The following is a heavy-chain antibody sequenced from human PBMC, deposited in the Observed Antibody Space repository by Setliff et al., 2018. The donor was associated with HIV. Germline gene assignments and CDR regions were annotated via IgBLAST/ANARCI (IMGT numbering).Heavy chain of an antibody. CDR3: ARGMGYVGYDWGLPWEPFHS. CDR1: GYRFTSHG. J-gene: IGHJ4*02. Sequence: GASVKVSCKASGYRFTSHGLHWVRQAPGQGLEWVGWISPYNGITNYAQNLQGRLTIITDTSTTTAYMELRSLTSDDTAVYFCARGMGYVGYDWGLPWEPFHSWGQGTLVTVSS. CDR2: ISPYNGIT. V-gene: IGHV1-18*01. D-gene: IGHD5-12*01.